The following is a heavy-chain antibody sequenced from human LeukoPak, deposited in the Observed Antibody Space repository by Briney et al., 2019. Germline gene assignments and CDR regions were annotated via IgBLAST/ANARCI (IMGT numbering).Heavy chain of an antibody. J-gene: IGHJ4*02. CDR3: AFFEYSSSSSHY. V-gene: IGHV1-2*02. CDR2: INPNSGGT. CDR1: GYVFTRYY. D-gene: IGHD6-6*01. Sequence: ASVKVSCKASGYVFTRYYMHWVRQAPGQGLEWMGWINPNSGGTKYAQKFQGRVTMTRDTSISTAYMELSRLRSDDTAVYYCAFFEYSSSSSHYWGQGTLVTVSS.